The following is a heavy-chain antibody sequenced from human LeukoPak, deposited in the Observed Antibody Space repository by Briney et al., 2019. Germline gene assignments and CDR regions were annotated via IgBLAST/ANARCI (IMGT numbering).Heavy chain of an antibody. V-gene: IGHV3-23*01. D-gene: IGHD3-10*02. J-gene: IGHJ6*04. Sequence: PGGSLRLSCAASGFTFSSHGINWVRQAPGKGLEWVSGISPSGDITYYTDSVQGRFTISRDNSKNMMYVQMNSLRAEDTAVYYCAELGITMIGGVWGKGTTVTISS. CDR1: GFTFSSHG. CDR3: AELGITMIGGV. CDR2: ISPSGDIT.